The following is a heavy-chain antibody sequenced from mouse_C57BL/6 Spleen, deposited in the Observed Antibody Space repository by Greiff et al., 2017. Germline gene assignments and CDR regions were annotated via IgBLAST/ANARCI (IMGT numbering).Heavy chain of an antibody. CDR2: IDPETGGT. CDR1: GYTFTDYE. CDR3: TREGLYYYGSSYRYFDV. Sequence: QVQLKQSGAELVRPGASVTLSCKASGYTFTDYEMHWVKQTPVHGLEWIGAIDPETGGTAYNQKFKGKAILTADKSSSTAYMELRSLTSEDSAVYYCTREGLYYYGSSYRYFDVWGTGTTVTVSS. J-gene: IGHJ1*03. D-gene: IGHD1-1*01. V-gene: IGHV1-15*01.